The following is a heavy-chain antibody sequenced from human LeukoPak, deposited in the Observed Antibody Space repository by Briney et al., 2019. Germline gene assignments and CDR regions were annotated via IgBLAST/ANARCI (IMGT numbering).Heavy chain of an antibody. J-gene: IGHJ4*02. CDR2: ISYDGSNK. Sequence: PGRSLRLSCAASGFTFSSYGMHWVRRAPGKGLEWVAVISYDGSNKYYADSVKGRFTISRDNSKNTLYLQMNSLRAEDTAVYYCAKDLGYGDYIDYWGQGTLVTVSS. CDR3: AKDLGYGDYIDY. D-gene: IGHD4-17*01. CDR1: GFTFSSYG. V-gene: IGHV3-30*18.